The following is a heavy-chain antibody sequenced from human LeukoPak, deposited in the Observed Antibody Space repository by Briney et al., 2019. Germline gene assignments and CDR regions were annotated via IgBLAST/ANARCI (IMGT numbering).Heavy chain of an antibody. J-gene: IGHJ4*02. CDR3: AKVPLINYYDSSVPD. CDR2: IKQDGSEK. D-gene: IGHD3-22*01. CDR1: GFTFSSYW. Sequence: PGGSLRLSCAASGFTFSSYWMSWVRQAPGKGPEWVANIKQDGSEKYYVDSVKGRFTISRDNAKNTLYLQMNSLRAEDTAVYYCAKVPLINYYDSSVPDWGQGTLVTVSS. V-gene: IGHV3-7*01.